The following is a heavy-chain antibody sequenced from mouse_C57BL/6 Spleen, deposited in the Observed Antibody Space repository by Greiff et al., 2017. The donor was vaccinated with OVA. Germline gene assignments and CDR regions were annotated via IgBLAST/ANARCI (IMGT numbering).Heavy chain of an antibody. CDR1: GFSLTSYG. D-gene: IGHD1-1*01. J-gene: IGHJ3*01. Sequence: VKLVESGPGLVAPSQSLSITCTVSGFSLTSYGVDWVRQSPGKGLEWLGVIWGVGSTNYNSALKSRLSISKDNSKSQVFLKMNSLQTDDTAMYYCATHYYGSSLSFAYWGQGTLVTVSA. CDR2: IWGVGST. V-gene: IGHV2-6*01. CDR3: ATHYYGSSLSFAY.